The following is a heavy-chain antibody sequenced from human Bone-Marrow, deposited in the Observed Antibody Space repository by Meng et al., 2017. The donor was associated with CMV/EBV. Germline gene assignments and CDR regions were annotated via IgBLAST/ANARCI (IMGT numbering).Heavy chain of an antibody. CDR3: ARDRQIRRLRPSSADV. CDR1: GFTFSSHW. J-gene: IGHJ6*02. D-gene: IGHD3-10*01. Sequence: GESLKISCAASGFTFSSHWMSWVRQAPGKGLEWVANIKQDGSEKYYVDSVKGRFTISRDNAKKPLYLQMNSLRAEDTAVYYCARDRQIRRLRPSSADVWGQGTTVTVSS. V-gene: IGHV3-7*01. CDR2: IKQDGSEK.